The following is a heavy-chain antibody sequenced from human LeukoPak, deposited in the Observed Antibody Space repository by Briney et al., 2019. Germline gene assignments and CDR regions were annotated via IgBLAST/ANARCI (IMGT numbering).Heavy chain of an antibody. Sequence: GRSLRLSCAASGFTLSAYGMHWVRQAPGKGLEWVAVIWYDGSNEYYADSVKGRFTISRDNSKNTLYLQMNSLRSEDTAVYYCARIYCSSTSCYDYYMDVWGKGTTVTVSS. CDR2: IWYDGSNE. CDR3: ARIYCSSTSCYDYYMDV. J-gene: IGHJ6*03. CDR1: GFTLSAYG. V-gene: IGHV3-33*01. D-gene: IGHD2-2*01.